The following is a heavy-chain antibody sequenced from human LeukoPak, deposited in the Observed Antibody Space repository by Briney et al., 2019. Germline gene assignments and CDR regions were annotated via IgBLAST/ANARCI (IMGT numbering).Heavy chain of an antibody. CDR3: ARATTIFGVATGVWFDP. CDR2: IYYSGST. Sequence: SETLSLTCTVSGGSISSYYWSWIRQPPGKGPEWIGYIYYSGSTNYNPSLKSRVTISVDTSKNQFSLKLSSVTAADTAVYYCARATTIFGVATGVWFDPWGQGTLVTVSS. D-gene: IGHD3-3*01. CDR1: GGSISSYY. J-gene: IGHJ5*02. V-gene: IGHV4-59*01.